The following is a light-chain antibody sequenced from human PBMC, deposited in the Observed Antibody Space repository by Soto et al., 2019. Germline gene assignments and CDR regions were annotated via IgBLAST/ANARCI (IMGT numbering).Light chain of an antibody. CDR3: CSYARGSTYV. V-gene: IGLV2-23*01. J-gene: IGLJ1*01. CDR1: SSDVGNYNL. Sequence: LTQPASVSGSPGQSITISCTGTSSDVGNYNLVSWYQQHPGKAPKLMIYEGSKRPSGVSNRFSGSKSDNTASLTISGLQAEDEAHYYCCSYARGSTYVFGTGTKVTVL. CDR2: EGS.